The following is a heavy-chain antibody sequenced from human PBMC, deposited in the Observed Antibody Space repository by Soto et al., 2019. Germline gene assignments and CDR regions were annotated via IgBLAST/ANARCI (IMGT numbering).Heavy chain of an antibody. CDR3: ASLQYCSSTSCPLGYYGVDV. J-gene: IGHJ6*02. D-gene: IGHD2-2*01. CDR1: GYSFTSYW. V-gene: IGHV5-10-1*01. Sequence: GESLKISCKGSGYSFTSYWISWVRQMPGKGLEWMGRIDPSDSYTNYSPSFQGHVTISADKSISTAYLQWSSLKASDTAMYYCASLQYCSSTSCPLGYYGVDVWGQGTTVTVSS. CDR2: IDPSDSYT.